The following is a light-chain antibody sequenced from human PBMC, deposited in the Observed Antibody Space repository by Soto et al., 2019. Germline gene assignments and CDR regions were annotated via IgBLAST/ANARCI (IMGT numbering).Light chain of an antibody. CDR3: QQYNTYPWT. CDR2: KAS. CDR1: QSTSTW. Sequence: DIQMTQSPSTLAASVGDRVTITCRASQSTSTWLAWYQQKPGKAPNLLIYKASSLESGVPSRFSGSGSGTEFTLTINSLQPDDFATYYCQQYNTYPWTFGQGTEVVIK. V-gene: IGKV1-5*03. J-gene: IGKJ1*01.